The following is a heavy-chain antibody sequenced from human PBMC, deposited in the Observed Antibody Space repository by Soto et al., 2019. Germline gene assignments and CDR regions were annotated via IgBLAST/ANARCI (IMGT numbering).Heavy chain of an antibody. CDR2: IYYSGST. CDR3: ARARIVVVTAIQSFDY. CDR1: GGSISSGGYY. D-gene: IGHD2-21*02. J-gene: IGHJ4*02. V-gene: IGHV4-31*03. Sequence: SETLSLTCTVSGGSISSGGYYWSWIRQHPGKGLEWIGYIYYSGSTYYNPSLKSRVTISVDTSKNQCSLKLSSVTAADTAVYYCARARIVVVTAIQSFDYWGQGTLVTVSS.